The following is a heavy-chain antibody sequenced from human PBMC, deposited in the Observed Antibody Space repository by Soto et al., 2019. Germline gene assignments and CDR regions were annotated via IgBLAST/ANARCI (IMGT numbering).Heavy chain of an antibody. CDR1: GGPISSSSYY. V-gene: IGHV4-39*01. CDR2: IYYSGST. Sequence: SETLSLTCTVSGGPISSSSYYWGWIRQPPGKGLEWIGSIYYSGSTYYNPSLKSRVTISVDTSKNQFSLKLSSVTAADTAVYYCARSRTGDPYYFDYWGQGTLVTVSS. D-gene: IGHD7-27*01. CDR3: ARSRTGDPYYFDY. J-gene: IGHJ4*02.